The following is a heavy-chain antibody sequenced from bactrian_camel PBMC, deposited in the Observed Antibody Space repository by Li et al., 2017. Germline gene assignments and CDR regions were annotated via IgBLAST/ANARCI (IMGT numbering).Heavy chain of an antibody. Sequence: HVQLVESGGGSVQPGGSPSLSCVASEATKCMAWFRQAPGKEREWVAHICLRGNGLSVYSDSVKGRFTISQDAAKNTVSLQMNSLKPEDSAVYFCNTAWYDLVDGPVNYWGQGTQVTVS. CDR3: NTAWYDLVDGPVNY. J-gene: IGHJ4*01. CDR2: ICLRGNGLS. CDR1: EATKC. D-gene: IGHD2*01. V-gene: IGHV3S60*01.